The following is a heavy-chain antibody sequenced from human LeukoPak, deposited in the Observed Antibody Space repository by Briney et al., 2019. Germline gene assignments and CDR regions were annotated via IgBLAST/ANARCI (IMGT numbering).Heavy chain of an antibody. J-gene: IGHJ4*02. CDR2: INHSGST. CDR1: GGSFSGYY. Sequence: SETLSLTCAVYGGSFSGYYWSWIRQPPGKGLKWIGEINHSGSTNYNPSLKSRVTISVDTSKNQFSLKLSSVTAADTAVYYCARSYRSSGYYYYFDYWGQGTLVTVSS. V-gene: IGHV4-34*01. D-gene: IGHD3-22*01. CDR3: ARSYRSSGYYYYFDY.